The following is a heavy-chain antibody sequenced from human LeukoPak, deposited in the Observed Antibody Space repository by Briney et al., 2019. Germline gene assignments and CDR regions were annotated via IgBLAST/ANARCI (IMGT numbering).Heavy chain of an antibody. J-gene: IGHJ4*02. Sequence: GASVKVSCTASGYTFTTYYMHWVRPAPGQGLEWMGLIKPSSGSTNYAHKFKGRVTMTRDTSTSTVYMELSSLKSEDTAIYYWARVLGAHSYGSIDHWGQGTLVTVSS. CDR1: GYTFTTYY. D-gene: IGHD5-18*01. V-gene: IGHV1-46*01. CDR3: ARVLGAHSYGSIDH. CDR2: IKPSSGST.